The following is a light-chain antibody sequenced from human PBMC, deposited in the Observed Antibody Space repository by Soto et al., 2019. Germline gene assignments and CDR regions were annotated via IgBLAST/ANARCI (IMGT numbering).Light chain of an antibody. CDR3: QTWGTGSVV. Sequence: QLVVTQSPSASASLGASVKLTCTLSSGHSSYAIAWHQQQPEKGPRYLMKLNSDGSHSKGDGIPDRFSGSSSGAERYLIISSLQSEDEADYYCQTWGTGSVVFGGGTKVTVL. CDR2: LNSDGSH. CDR1: SGHSSYA. V-gene: IGLV4-69*01. J-gene: IGLJ2*01.